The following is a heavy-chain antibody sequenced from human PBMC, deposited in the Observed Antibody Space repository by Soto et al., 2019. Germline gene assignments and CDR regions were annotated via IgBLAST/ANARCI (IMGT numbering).Heavy chain of an antibody. CDR1: GGTFSSYA. D-gene: IGHD2-15*01. J-gene: IGHJ6*02. Sequence: SVKVSCKASGGTFSSYAISWVRQAPGQGLEWMGGIIPIFGTANYAQKFQGRVTITADESTSTAYMELSSLRSEDTAVYYCARVRDCSGGSCYSQHGMDVWGQGTTVTVSS. CDR3: ARVRDCSGGSCYSQHGMDV. V-gene: IGHV1-69*13. CDR2: IIPIFGTA.